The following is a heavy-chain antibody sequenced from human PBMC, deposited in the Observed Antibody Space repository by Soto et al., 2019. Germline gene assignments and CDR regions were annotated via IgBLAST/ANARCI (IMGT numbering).Heavy chain of an antibody. Sequence: TSETLSLTCAVYGGSFSGYYWSWIRQPPGKGLEWIGEINHSGSTNYNPSLKSRVTISVDTSKNQFSLKLSSVTAADTAVYYCARGRTGYCSSTSCRNWFDPWGQGTLVTVSS. CDR1: GGSFSGYY. J-gene: IGHJ5*02. V-gene: IGHV4-34*01. CDR3: ARGRTGYCSSTSCRNWFDP. D-gene: IGHD2-2*01. CDR2: INHSGST.